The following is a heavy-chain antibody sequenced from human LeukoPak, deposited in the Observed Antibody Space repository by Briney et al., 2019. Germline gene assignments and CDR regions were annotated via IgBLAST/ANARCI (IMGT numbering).Heavy chain of an antibody. Sequence: PGGSLRLSCAASGFNFNTYTMNWVRQAPGKGLEWVSSISSDSSYIYYADAVHGRFTVSRDNAKYSLYLQMNSLRAEDTAVYYCVRGSYGAYDYWGQGTLVTVSS. CDR2: ISSDSSYI. CDR1: GFNFNTYT. V-gene: IGHV3-21*01. CDR3: VRGSYGAYDY. J-gene: IGHJ4*02. D-gene: IGHD4-17*01.